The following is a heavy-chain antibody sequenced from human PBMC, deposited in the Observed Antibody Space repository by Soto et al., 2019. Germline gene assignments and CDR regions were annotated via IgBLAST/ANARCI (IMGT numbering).Heavy chain of an antibody. D-gene: IGHD4-17*01. CDR3: AIHNVPLYGGYYYDMDV. Sequence: QLPLQESGPGLVKPSETLSLTCTVSGCSISSSSYYWGWIRQPPGKGLEGIGSIYYIGYTYYNPSLKSRVTVSVDTSTDQFALKLSHVTAAEAAVYYCAIHNVPLYGGYYYDMDVWGQGTTVTFSS. CDR1: GCSISSSSYY. V-gene: IGHV4-39*01. J-gene: IGHJ6*02. CDR2: IYYIGYT.